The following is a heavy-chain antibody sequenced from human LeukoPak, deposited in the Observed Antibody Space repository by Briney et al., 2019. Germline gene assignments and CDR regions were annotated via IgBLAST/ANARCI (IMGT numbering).Heavy chain of an antibody. CDR3: ARDGVKYYYGSGSYYYRNWFDP. CDR1: GYTFSGYY. V-gene: IGHV1-2*02. Sequence: ASVKVSCKASGYTFSGYYMHWVRQAPGQGLEWMGWINPNSGGTYYAQKFQGRVTMTRDTSISTAYMELSRLRSDDTAVYYCARDGVKYYYGSGSYYYRNWFDPWGQGTLVTVSS. D-gene: IGHD3-10*01. J-gene: IGHJ5*02. CDR2: INPNSGGT.